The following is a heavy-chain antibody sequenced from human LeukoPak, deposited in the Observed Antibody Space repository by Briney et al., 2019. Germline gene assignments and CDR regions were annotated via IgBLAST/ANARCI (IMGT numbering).Heavy chain of an antibody. CDR1: GFNVSSNY. D-gene: IGHD3-22*01. J-gene: IGHJ4*02. Sequence: QPGGSLRLSCAASGFNVSSNYMSWFPQAPGKGLKGVANIKFDGSDKFYVDSVKGRFTISRDNAKNLLYLQMNSLRVEDTAVYFCARALDYYDSSRWGQGTLVTVSS. CDR3: ARALDYYDSSR. CDR2: IKFDGSDK. V-gene: IGHV3-7*01.